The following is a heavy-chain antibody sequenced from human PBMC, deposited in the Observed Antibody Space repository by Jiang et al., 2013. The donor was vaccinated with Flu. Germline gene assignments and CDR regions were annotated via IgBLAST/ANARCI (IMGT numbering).Heavy chain of an antibody. CDR2: IYYGGST. CDR1: GGSISTYY. J-gene: IGHJ4*02. Sequence: SGSGLVKPSETLSLICSVSGGSISTYYWSWIRQPPGKGLEWIGYIYYGGSTNYNPSLKSRVTISVDTSKNQFSLNLSSVTAADTALYYCARGRGSSGWLDYWGQGTLVTVSP. D-gene: IGHD6-19*01. V-gene: IGHV4-59*01. CDR3: ARGRGSSGWLDY.